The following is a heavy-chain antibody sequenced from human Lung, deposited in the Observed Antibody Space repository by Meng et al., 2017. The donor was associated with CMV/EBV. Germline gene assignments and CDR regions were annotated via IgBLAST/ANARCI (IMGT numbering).Heavy chain of an antibody. CDR1: GFTFSDFY. D-gene: IGHD1-26*01. CDR3: ARGGGATAKDFYGMDV. V-gene: IGHV3-11*04. Sequence: GGSXRLSCAASGFTFSDFYMSWIRQAPGKGLEWVANIGTSESSKYYVDSVKGRFTVSRDNTKNSLYLQMNTLTVEDTAAYYCARGGGATAKDFYGMDVWGQGXTVTVSS. J-gene: IGHJ6*01. CDR2: IGTSESSK.